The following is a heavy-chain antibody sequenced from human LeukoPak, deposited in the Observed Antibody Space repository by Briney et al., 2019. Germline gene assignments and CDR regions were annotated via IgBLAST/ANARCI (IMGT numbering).Heavy chain of an antibody. CDR2: IYTSGST. CDR3: ARMYYYDSSGYYHFDY. J-gene: IGHJ4*02. Sequence: PSETLSLTCTVSGGSISSYYWSWIRQPAGKGLEWIGRIYTSGSTNYNPSLKSRVTMSVDTSKNQFSLKLSSVTAADTAVYYCARMYYYDSSGYYHFDYWGQGTLVTVSS. V-gene: IGHV4-4*07. D-gene: IGHD3-22*01. CDR1: GGSISSYY.